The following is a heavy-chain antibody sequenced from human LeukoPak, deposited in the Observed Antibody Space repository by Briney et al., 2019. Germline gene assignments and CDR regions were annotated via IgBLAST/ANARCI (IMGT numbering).Heavy chain of an antibody. D-gene: IGHD1-26*01. J-gene: IGHJ6*02. CDR3: ARVGGSNFYYYGMDV. CDR2: IYYSGNS. CDR1: GGSISGYY. Sequence: KPSETLSLTCTVSGGSISGYYWSWIRQPPGKGLEWIGYIYYSGNSNYNPSLKSRVTISADTSKNQFSLNLSSVTAADTAVYYCARVGGSNFYYYGMDVWGQGTTVTVSS. V-gene: IGHV4-59*01.